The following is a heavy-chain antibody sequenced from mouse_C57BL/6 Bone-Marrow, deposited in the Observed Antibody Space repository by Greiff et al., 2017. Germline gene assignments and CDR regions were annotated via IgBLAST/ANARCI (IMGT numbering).Heavy chain of an antibody. D-gene: IGHD1-1*01. J-gene: IGHJ1*03. Sequence: VQLQQPGAELVKPGASVKLSCKASGYTFTSYWMHWVKQRPGQGLEWIGMIHPNSGSTNYNEKFKSKATLTVDKSSSTAYMQLSSMTSEDSAVYYCARGWYYGSSHLYFDVWGTGTTVTVSS. CDR3: ARGWYYGSSHLYFDV. CDR2: IHPNSGST. CDR1: GYTFTSYW. V-gene: IGHV1-64*01.